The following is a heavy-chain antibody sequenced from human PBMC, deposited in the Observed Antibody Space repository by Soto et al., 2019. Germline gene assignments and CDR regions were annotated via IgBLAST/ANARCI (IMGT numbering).Heavy chain of an antibody. V-gene: IGHV3-23*01. CDR2: ITSSGDNT. CDR1: GFTFSTYA. D-gene: IGHD2-15*01. Sequence: VQLLESGGGLARPGGSLRLSCAASGFTFSTYAMTWVRQAPGTGLECLSAITSSGDNTYYADSVKGRFTISRDNSKNTLYLQMNSLRAEDTALYYCAKHVCSGGGCDYFDYWGLGTLVTVSS. J-gene: IGHJ4*02. CDR3: AKHVCSGGGCDYFDY.